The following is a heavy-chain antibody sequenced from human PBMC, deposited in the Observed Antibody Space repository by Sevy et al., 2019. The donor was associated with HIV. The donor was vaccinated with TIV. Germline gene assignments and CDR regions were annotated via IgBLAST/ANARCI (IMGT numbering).Heavy chain of an antibody. Sequence: GGSLRLSCEASGFIFYTFGMHWVRQAPGKGLEWVAVISYDGSNTYYADSVKGRFTISRDNSKNTMFLLMNGLRTEDTAVYYCARENLHWFYPWGQGTLVTVSS. CDR1: GFIFYTFG. CDR2: ISYDGSNT. V-gene: IGHV3-33*01. J-gene: IGHJ5*02. CDR3: ARENLHWFYP.